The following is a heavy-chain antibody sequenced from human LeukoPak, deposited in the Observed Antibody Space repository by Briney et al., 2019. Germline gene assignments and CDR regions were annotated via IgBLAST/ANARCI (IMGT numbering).Heavy chain of an antibody. D-gene: IGHD6-19*01. Sequence: GGSLRLSCAASEFTVSSNYMSWVRQAPGKGLEWVSVIYSGGSTYYADSVKGRFTISRDNSKNTLYLQMNSLRAEDTAVYYCASSSGWYEFDYWGQGTLVTVSS. V-gene: IGHV3-53*01. CDR2: IYSGGST. J-gene: IGHJ4*02. CDR3: ASSSGWYEFDY. CDR1: EFTVSSNY.